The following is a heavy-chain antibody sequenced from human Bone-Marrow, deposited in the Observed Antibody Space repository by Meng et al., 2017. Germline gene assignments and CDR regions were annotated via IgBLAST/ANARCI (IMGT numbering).Heavy chain of an antibody. Sequence: SVKVSCKASGGTFSSYAISWVRQAPGQGLEWMGGIIPIFGTANYAQKFQGRVTITTDESTSTAYMELSSLRSEDTAVYYCARGRKNYDILTGYHNWGQGTLVTVSS. V-gene: IGHV1-69*05. CDR2: IIPIFGTA. D-gene: IGHD3-9*01. J-gene: IGHJ4*02. CDR3: ARGRKNYDILTGYHN. CDR1: GGTFSSYA.